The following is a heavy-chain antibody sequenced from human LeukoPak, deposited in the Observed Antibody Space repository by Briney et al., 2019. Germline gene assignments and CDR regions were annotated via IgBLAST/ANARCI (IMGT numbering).Heavy chain of an antibody. D-gene: IGHD3-10*01. Sequence: PGGSLRLSCSASGFTFSSYAMHWVRQAPGEGREYVSAISSKGGSTYYADSVKGRFTISRDNSKNTLYLQMSSLRAEDTAVYYCVKLSPGGSGYFDYWGQGTLVTVSS. J-gene: IGHJ4*02. CDR3: VKLSPGGSGYFDY. CDR1: GFTFSSYA. CDR2: ISSKGGST. V-gene: IGHV3-64D*06.